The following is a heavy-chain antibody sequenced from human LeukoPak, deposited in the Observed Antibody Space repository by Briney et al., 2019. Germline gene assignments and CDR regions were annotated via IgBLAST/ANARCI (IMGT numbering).Heavy chain of an antibody. Sequence: SETLSLTCAVYGGSFSGYYWSWLRQPPGKGLEWIGEINHSGSTNYNPSLKSRVTISVDTSKNQFSLKLSSVTAADTAVYYCARGRVFGDSSWYSDFDYWGQGTLVTVSS. CDR3: ARGRVFGDSSWYSDFDY. CDR1: GGSFSGYY. J-gene: IGHJ4*02. V-gene: IGHV4-34*01. CDR2: INHSGST. D-gene: IGHD6-13*01.